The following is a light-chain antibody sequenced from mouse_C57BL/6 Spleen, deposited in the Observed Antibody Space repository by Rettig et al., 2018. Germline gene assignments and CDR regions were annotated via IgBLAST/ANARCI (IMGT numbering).Light chain of an antibody. CDR2: RAN. V-gene: IGKV14-111*01. J-gene: IGKJ2*01. CDR1: QDINSY. Sequence: DFKMTQSPSSMYASLGERVTITCKASQDINSYLSCFQQKPGKSPKTLIYRANRLGDGVPSRFSGSGSGQDYSLTISSLEDEDMGIYYCLQYDEFPYTFGGGTKLEIK. CDR3: LQYDEFPYT.